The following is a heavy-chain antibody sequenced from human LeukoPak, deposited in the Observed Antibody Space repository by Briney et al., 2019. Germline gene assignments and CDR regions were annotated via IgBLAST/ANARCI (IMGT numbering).Heavy chain of an antibody. Sequence: ASVKVSCKASGYTFTSYGISWVRQAPGQGLEWMGWISAYNGNTNYAQKLQGRVTMTTDTSTSTAYMELRSLRSDDTAVYYCARALLGDFWSGYLPVAFDIRGQGTMVTVSS. J-gene: IGHJ3*02. CDR3: ARALLGDFWSGYLPVAFDI. D-gene: IGHD3-3*01. V-gene: IGHV1-18*01. CDR1: GYTFTSYG. CDR2: ISAYNGNT.